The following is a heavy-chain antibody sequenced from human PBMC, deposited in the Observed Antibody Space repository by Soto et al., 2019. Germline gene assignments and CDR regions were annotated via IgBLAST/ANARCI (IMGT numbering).Heavy chain of an antibody. CDR1: GGTFSSYA. CDR2: IIPIFGTA. V-gene: IGHV1-69*13. D-gene: IGHD3-22*01. Sequence: GASVKVSCKASGGTFSSYAISWVRQAPGQGLEWMGGIIPIFGTANYAQKFQGRVTITADESTSTAYMELSSLRSEDTAVYYCATDGSKYYYDSSGYYPRYFDFWGRGTLVTVSS. CDR3: ATDGSKYYYDSSGYYPRYFDF. J-gene: IGHJ2*01.